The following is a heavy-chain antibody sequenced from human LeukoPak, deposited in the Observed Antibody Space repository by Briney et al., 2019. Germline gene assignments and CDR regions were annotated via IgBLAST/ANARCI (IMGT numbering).Heavy chain of an antibody. D-gene: IGHD3-22*01. CDR1: GGSISSSNW. J-gene: IGHJ4*02. Sequence: SGTLSLTCAVSGGSISSSNWWSWVRQPPGKGLEWIGYIYYSGSTNYNPSLKSRVTISVDTSKNQFSLKLSSVTAADTAVYYCAGSAYYRDFDYWGQGTLVTVSS. CDR2: IYYSGST. V-gene: IGHV4-4*02. CDR3: AGSAYYRDFDY.